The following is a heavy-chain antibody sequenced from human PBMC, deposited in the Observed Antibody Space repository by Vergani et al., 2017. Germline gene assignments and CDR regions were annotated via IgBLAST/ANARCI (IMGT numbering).Heavy chain of an antibody. CDR2: IYYSGST. CDR3: ARDKRVTGTTTGFDP. CDR1: GGSISSSSYY. V-gene: IGHV4-39*07. J-gene: IGHJ5*02. D-gene: IGHD1-7*01. Sequence: QLQLQESGPGLVKPSETLSLTCTVSGGSISSSSYYWGWLRQPPGKGLEWIGSIYYSGSTYYNPSLKSRVTISVDTSKNQFSLELSSVTAADTAVYYCARDKRVTGTTTGFDPWGQGTLVTVSS.